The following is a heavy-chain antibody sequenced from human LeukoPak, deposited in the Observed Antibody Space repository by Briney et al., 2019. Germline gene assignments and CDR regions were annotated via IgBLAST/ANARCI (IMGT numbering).Heavy chain of an antibody. V-gene: IGHV1-8*03. CDR1: GYTFTSYD. CDR3: ARARSGSYLKGGDY. Sequence: ASVKVSCKASGYTFTSYDINWVRQAPGQGLEWMGWMNPNSGNTGYAQKFQGRVTITRNTSISTAYMELTSLRSEDTAVYYCARARSGSYLKGGDYWGQGTLVTVSS. D-gene: IGHD1-26*01. J-gene: IGHJ4*02. CDR2: MNPNSGNT.